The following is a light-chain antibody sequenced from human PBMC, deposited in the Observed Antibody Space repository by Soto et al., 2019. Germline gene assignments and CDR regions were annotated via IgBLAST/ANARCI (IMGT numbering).Light chain of an antibody. CDR3: SSYTRSYTYV. CDR1: SDDIGGYNF. V-gene: IGLV2-14*03. J-gene: IGLJ1*01. CDR2: DVN. Sequence: QSALTQPASVSGSPGQSITISCAGSSDDIGGYNFVSWYQQRPGKAPKLMIYDVNNRPSGISHRFSGSKSGSTASLTISGLQPEDEADYYCSSYTRSYTYVFGVGTKPTVL.